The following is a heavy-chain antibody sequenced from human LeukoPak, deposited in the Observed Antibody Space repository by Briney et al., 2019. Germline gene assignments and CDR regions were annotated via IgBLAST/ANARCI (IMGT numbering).Heavy chain of an antibody. J-gene: IGHJ5*02. CDR3: AKGRCSSTSCVFNWFDP. Sequence: GGSLRLSCAASGFTFSSYSMNWVRQAPGKGLEWVSAISGSGGSTYYADSVKGRFTISRDNSKNTLYLQMNSLRAEDTAVYYCAKGRCSSTSCVFNWFDPWGQGTLVTVSS. CDR2: ISGSGGST. CDR1: GFTFSSYS. D-gene: IGHD2-2*01. V-gene: IGHV3-23*01.